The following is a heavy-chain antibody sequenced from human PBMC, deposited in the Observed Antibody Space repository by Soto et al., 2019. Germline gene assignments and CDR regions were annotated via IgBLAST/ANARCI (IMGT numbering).Heavy chain of an antibody. CDR2: INPSGGRT. V-gene: IGHV1-46*01. CDR1: GYTFTSFY. Sequence: QVQLVQSGAEVRKPGASVKISCKASGYTFTSFYMHWVRQAPGQGLEWMGLINPSGGRTSYPQKFQGRITLTRDTSTRTVNMELSSLRSEDTAVYYCARDRGTDPLYEMDVWGPGTTVTVSS. D-gene: IGHD1-1*01. J-gene: IGHJ6*02. CDR3: ARDRGTDPLYEMDV.